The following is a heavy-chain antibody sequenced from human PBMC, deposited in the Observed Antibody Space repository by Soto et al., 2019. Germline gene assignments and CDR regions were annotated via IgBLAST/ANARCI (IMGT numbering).Heavy chain of an antibody. CDR3: ATCGHTYGNAFAI. V-gene: IGHV4-31*03. J-gene: IGHJ3*02. D-gene: IGHD5-18*01. CDR2: IFHTGNT. Sequence: QVQLGESGPGLVKPSQTLSLTCTVSGGSIRNSGYYGTWIRQFPGKGLEWIGYIFHTGNTYYHPSLRSRLSISVDTSKNQFSLRLSSVTAADTAVYSCATCGHTYGNAFAIWGQGTLVTVSS. CDR1: GGSIRNSGYY.